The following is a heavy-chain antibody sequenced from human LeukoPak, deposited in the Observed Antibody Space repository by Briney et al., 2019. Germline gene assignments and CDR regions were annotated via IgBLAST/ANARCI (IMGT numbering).Heavy chain of an antibody. CDR2: ISSSSSTI. Sequence: GGSLRLFCVASGFTFRNYAMSWVRQSPGKGLEWVSYISSSSSTIFYADSVKGRFAISGDNAKNSLYLQMNSLRDEDTAMYYCARAIYDSSGSGDYWGQGTLVTVSS. V-gene: IGHV3-48*02. CDR1: GFTFRNYA. D-gene: IGHD3-22*01. CDR3: ARAIYDSSGSGDY. J-gene: IGHJ4*02.